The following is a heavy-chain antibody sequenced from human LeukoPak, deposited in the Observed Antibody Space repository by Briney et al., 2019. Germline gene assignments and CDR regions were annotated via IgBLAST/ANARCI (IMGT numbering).Heavy chain of an antibody. D-gene: IGHD3-9*01. V-gene: IGHV1-2*02. CDR2: INPNSGGT. J-gene: IGHJ4*02. CDR3: ARPSGRYFDWFRGFDY. Sequence: ASVKVSCKASGYTFTGYYMHWVRQAPGQGLEWMGWINPNSGGTNYAQKFQGRVTMTRDTSISTAYMELSRLRSDDTAVYYCARPSGRYFDWFRGFDYWGQGTLVTVSS. CDR1: GYTFTGYY.